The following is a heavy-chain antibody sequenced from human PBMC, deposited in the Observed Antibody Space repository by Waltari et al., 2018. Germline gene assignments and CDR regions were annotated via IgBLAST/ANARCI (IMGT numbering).Heavy chain of an antibody. CDR3: ARGVFWYFDL. CDR2: ISGTASSA. J-gene: IGHJ2*01. V-gene: IGHV3-23*04. CDR1: GFTFSTYA. Sequence: EVQLVESGGGLVQPGGSLRLSCAASGFTFSTYAMRWVRQAPGEGLEWVSGISGTASSAYYADSVKGRFTISRDNSKNTLYLQMNSLRDEDTAVYYCARGVFWYFDLWGRGTLVTVSS. D-gene: IGHD3-10*01.